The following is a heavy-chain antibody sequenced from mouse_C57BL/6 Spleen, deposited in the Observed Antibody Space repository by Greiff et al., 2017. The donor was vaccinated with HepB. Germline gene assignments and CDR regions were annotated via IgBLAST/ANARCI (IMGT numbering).Heavy chain of an antibody. J-gene: IGHJ3*01. CDR2: INPNNGGT. Sequence: EVQLQQSGPELVKPGASVKISCKASGYTFTDYYMNWVKQSHGKSLEWIGDINPNNGGTSYNQKCKGKATLTVDKSSSTAYMELRSLTSEDSAVYYCARGDYGSWVAYWGQGTLVTVSA. D-gene: IGHD1-1*01. CDR3: ARGDYGSWVAY. CDR1: GYTFTDYY. V-gene: IGHV1-26*01.